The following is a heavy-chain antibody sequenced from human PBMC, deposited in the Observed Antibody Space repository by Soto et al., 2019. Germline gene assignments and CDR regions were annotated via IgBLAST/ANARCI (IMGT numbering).Heavy chain of an antibody. J-gene: IGHJ6*02. CDR1: GGSISSGVYY. CDR3: ARVSRRYDILTGRHKPHYGMDV. CDR2: IYYSGST. Sequence: PSETLSLTCTVSGGSISSGVYYWSWIRQHPGKGLEWIGYIYYSGSTYYNPSLKSRVTISVDTSKNQFSLKLSSVTAADTAVYYCARVSRRYDILTGRHKPHYGMDVWGQGTTVTVSS. V-gene: IGHV4-31*03. D-gene: IGHD3-9*01.